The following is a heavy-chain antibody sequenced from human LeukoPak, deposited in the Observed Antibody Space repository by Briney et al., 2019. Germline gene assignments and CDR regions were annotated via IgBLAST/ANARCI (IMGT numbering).Heavy chain of an antibody. CDR2: INQDGSKK. J-gene: IGHJ4*02. CDR3: AKWGPYCVGDYCPALDS. D-gene: IGHD2-21*02. V-gene: IGHV3-7*01. CDR1: RFTFSNYW. Sequence: PGGSLRLSCVASRFTFSNYWMSWVRQAPGKGLEWVANINQDGSKKRYADSVKGRFTISRDNAKGSLYLQLNSLRAQDTAVYYCAKWGPYCVGDYCPALDSWGPGTLVTVS.